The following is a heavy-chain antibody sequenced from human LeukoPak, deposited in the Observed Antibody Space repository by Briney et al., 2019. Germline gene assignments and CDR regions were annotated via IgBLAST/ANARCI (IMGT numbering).Heavy chain of an antibody. CDR2: IKSDGSST. D-gene: IGHD3-22*01. J-gene: IGHJ4*02. Sequence: GGSLRLSCAASGFTFGSYYMQWVRQAPGKGLMWVSRIKSDGSSTTYADSVKGRFTISRDNAKNTLYLQMNSLRAEDTAVYYCVRSSGLNVYYDFWGQGTLVTVSS. CDR3: VRSSGLNVYYDF. V-gene: IGHV3-74*01. CDR1: GFTFGSYY.